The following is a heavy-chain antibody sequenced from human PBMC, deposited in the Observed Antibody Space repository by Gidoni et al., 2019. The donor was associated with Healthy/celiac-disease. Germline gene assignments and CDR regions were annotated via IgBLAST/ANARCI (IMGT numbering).Heavy chain of an antibody. Sequence: QLQLQESGSGLVKPSQTLSLTCAVSGGSISSGGYSWSWIRQPPGKGLEWIGYIYHSGSTYYNPSLTSRVTISVDRSKNQFSLKLSSVTAADTAVYYCARDVRDSSGYYGVLDYWGQGTLVTVSS. D-gene: IGHD3-22*01. CDR2: IYHSGST. J-gene: IGHJ4*02. CDR3: ARDVRDSSGYYGVLDY. CDR1: GGSISSGGYS. V-gene: IGHV4-30-2*01.